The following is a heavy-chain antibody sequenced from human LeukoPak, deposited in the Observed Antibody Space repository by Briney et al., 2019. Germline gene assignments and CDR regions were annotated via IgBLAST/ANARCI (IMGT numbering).Heavy chain of an antibody. D-gene: IGHD2-15*01. CDR2: IYHSGSA. CDR1: GGSISSSNW. CDR3: ARKGYYAPAVFDL. J-gene: IGHJ5*02. V-gene: IGHV4-4*02. Sequence: SGTLPLTCAVSGGSISSSNWWSWVRQPPGKGLEWIAEIYHSGSANYNPSLKSRVTISVDKSKNQFSLKLSSVTAADTAVYYCARKGYYAPAVFDLWGQGTLVTVSS.